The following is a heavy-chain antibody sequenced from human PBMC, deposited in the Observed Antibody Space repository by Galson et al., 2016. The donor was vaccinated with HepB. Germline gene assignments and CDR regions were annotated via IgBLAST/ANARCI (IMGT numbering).Heavy chain of an antibody. CDR1: EYTFGDYA. V-gene: IGHV3-30-3*02. CDR2: DSMDGRRK. CDR3: AKRHEYCPPVGCSVDY. J-gene: IGHJ4*02. Sequence: SLRLSCAAYEYTFGDYALTWFRQAPGKGLEWVAADSMDGRRKFYADSVKGRFTISRDNSNNILFLQMSSLIVDDTAVYFCAKRHEYCPPVGCSVDYWGQGTLVTVSS. D-gene: IGHD2/OR15-2a*01.